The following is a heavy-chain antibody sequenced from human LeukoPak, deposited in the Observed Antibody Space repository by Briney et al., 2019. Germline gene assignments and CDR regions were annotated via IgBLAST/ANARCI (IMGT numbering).Heavy chain of an antibody. D-gene: IGHD6-13*01. CDR1: GFTFSSYA. Sequence: PGGSLRLSCAASGFTFSSYAMSWVRQAPGKGLEWVSGISGSDDSTYYADSVKGRFTISRDNSKNTLFLQMNSLRAEDTALYYCAKAGHSSSWAWADYWGQGTLVTVSS. CDR2: ISGSDDST. CDR3: AKAGHSSSWAWADY. J-gene: IGHJ4*02. V-gene: IGHV3-23*01.